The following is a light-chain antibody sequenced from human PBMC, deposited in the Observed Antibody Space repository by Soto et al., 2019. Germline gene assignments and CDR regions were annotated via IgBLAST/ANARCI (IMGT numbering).Light chain of an antibody. CDR3: VQRTTWPWT. CDR1: QSVSVH. Sequence: EIVLTQSPGTLSLSPGERATLSCRASQSVSVHLAWYQQKPGQAPRLLIYDASNRATGIPARFSGSGSGTDFTLTLSSLEPEDFAVYHCVQRTTWPWTCGQGSKVEI. V-gene: IGKV3-11*01. J-gene: IGKJ1*01. CDR2: DAS.